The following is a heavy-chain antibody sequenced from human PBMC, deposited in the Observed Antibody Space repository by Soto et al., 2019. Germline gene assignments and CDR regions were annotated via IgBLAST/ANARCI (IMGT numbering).Heavy chain of an antibody. J-gene: IGHJ5*02. Sequence: SETLSLTCTVSGGSISSYYWSWIRQPPGKGLEWIGYIYYSGSTNYNPSLKSRVTISVDTSKNQFSLQLNSVTPEDTAVYFCAKGDNLGPKTGYAFDPWGQGIMVTVSS. D-gene: IGHD5-12*01. CDR3: AKGDNLGPKTGYAFDP. CDR1: GGSISSYY. CDR2: IYYSGST. V-gene: IGHV4-59*12.